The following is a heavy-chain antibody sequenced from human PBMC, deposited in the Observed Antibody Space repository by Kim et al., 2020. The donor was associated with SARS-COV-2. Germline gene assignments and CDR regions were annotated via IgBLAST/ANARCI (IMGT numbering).Heavy chain of an antibody. Sequence: GESLKISCKGSGYSFTSYWIGWVRQMPGKGLEWMGIIYPGDSDIRYSPSFQGQVTISADKSISTAYLQWSSLKASDTAMYYCARLYGSGSYYQFSYYYYGMDVWGQGTTVTVSS. CDR3: ARLYGSGSYYQFSYYYYGMDV. CDR1: GYSFTSYW. J-gene: IGHJ6*02. D-gene: IGHD3-10*01. CDR2: IYPGDSDI. V-gene: IGHV5-51*01.